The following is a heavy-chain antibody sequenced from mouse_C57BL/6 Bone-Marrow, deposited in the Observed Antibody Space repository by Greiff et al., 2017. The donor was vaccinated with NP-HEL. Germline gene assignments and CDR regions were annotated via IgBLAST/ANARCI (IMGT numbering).Heavy chain of an antibody. CDR3: ARKGTVYGDWYFDG. Sequence: QVQLQQPGAELVMPGASVKLSCKASGYTFTSYWLHWVKQSPGQGLEWIGAIDPSDSYTNYHQKFKGKSKLTVDKSSSTAYMQLSSLTSEDSAVYYCARKGTVYGDWYFDGLGTGTTVTVSS. CDR2: IDPSDSYT. J-gene: IGHJ1*03. V-gene: IGHV1-69*01. CDR1: GYTFTSYW. D-gene: IGHD1-1*01.